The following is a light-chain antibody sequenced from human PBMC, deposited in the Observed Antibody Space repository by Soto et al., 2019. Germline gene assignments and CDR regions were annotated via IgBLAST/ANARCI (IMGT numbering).Light chain of an antibody. Sequence: EIVLTQSPATLSLSPGDRATLSCRASQSIFNYLAWYQQKPGQAPRLLIYDASDRATGIPARFSGSGSGTDFTLTISSLEPEDFAIYYCQQRSISWTFGQGTRVEIK. CDR1: QSIFNY. CDR3: QQRSISWT. CDR2: DAS. V-gene: IGKV3-11*01. J-gene: IGKJ1*01.